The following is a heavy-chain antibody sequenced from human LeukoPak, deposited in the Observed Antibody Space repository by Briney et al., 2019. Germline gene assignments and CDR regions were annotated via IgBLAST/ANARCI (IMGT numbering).Heavy chain of an antibody. CDR3: ARVRMTTNWFDP. CDR2: IYYSGST. V-gene: IGHV4-31*03. Sequence: SETLSLTCTVSGGSISSGGYYWSWIRQHPGKGLEWIGYIYYSGSTYYNPSLKSRVNISVDTSKNQFSLKLSSVTAADTAVYYCARVRMTTNWFDPWGQGTLVTVSS. J-gene: IGHJ5*02. D-gene: IGHD1-14*01. CDR1: GGSISSGGYY.